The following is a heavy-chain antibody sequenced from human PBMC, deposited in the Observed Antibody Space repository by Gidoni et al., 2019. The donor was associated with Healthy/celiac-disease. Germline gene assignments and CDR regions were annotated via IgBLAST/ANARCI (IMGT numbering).Heavy chain of an antibody. CDR1: GYRFISYW. D-gene: IGHD6-19*01. CDR2: IYPGDSDT. J-gene: IGHJ4*02. CDR3: ARLDGIAVAGTVDY. Sequence: EVQLVQSGAEVKKPGESLKISCKGSGYRFISYWIGWVRQMPGNGLEWVGIIYPGDSDTKYSPSFQGQVTISADKSISIAYLQWSSLKASDTAMYYCARLDGIAVAGTVDYWGQGTLVTVSS. V-gene: IGHV5-51*03.